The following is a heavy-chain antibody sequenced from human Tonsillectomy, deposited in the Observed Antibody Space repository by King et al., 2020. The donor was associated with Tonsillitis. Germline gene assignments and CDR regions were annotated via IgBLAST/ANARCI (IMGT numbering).Heavy chain of an antibody. CDR3: AREGGGNYAEDYYYFYIDV. CDR1: GGSISSGSYY. J-gene: IGHJ6*03. V-gene: IGHV4-61*02. CDR2: IYTSGST. Sequence: VQLQESGPGLVKPSQTLSLTCTVSGGSISSGSYYWSWIRQPAGKGLEWIGRIYTSGSTNYNPSLKSRVTISVDTSKNQFSLKLSSVTAADTAVYYCAREGGGNYAEDYYYFYIDVWGNGTTVTVSS. D-gene: IGHD1-7*01.